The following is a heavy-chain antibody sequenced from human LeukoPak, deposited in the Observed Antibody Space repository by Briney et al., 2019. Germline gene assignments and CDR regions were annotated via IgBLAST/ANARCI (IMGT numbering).Heavy chain of an antibody. V-gene: IGHV3-23*01. J-gene: IGHJ4*02. Sequence: RGSLRLSCAASGFTFSSYAMSWVRQAPGKGLEWVSAISGSGGSTYYADSVKGRFTTSRDSSKNTLYLQMNRLRAEDAAVYYCAKAPVTTCSGAYCYPFDYWGQGTLVTVSS. D-gene: IGHD2-21*01. CDR3: AKAPVTTCSGAYCYPFDY. CDR2: ISGSGGST. CDR1: GFTFSSYA.